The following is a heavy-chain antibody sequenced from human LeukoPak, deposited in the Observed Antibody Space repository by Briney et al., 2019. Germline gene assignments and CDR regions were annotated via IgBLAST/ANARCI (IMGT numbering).Heavy chain of an antibody. CDR2: IYYSGST. CDR1: GGSISSSSYY. J-gene: IGHJ3*02. Sequence: SEALSLTCTVSGGSISSSSYYWGWIRQPPGKGLEWIGSIYYSGSTYYNPSLKSRVTISVDTSKNQFSLKLSSVTAADTAVYYCAARAVAYDAFDIWGQGTMVTVSS. V-gene: IGHV4-39*01. CDR3: AARAVAYDAFDI. D-gene: IGHD6-19*01.